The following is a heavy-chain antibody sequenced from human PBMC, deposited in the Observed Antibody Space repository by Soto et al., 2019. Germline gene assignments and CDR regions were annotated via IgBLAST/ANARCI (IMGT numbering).Heavy chain of an antibody. D-gene: IGHD6-19*01. Sequence: GESLKISCKGSGYSFTSYWISWVRQMPGKGLEWMGRIDPSDSYTNYSPSFQGHVTISADKYISTAYLQWSSLKDWDTAMYYCARLHWHSSPWAFHCGMDVCGQGPKVTFYS. CDR2: IDPSDSYT. CDR1: GYSFTSYW. J-gene: IGHJ6*02. CDR3: ARLHWHSSPWAFHCGMDV. V-gene: IGHV5-10-1*01.